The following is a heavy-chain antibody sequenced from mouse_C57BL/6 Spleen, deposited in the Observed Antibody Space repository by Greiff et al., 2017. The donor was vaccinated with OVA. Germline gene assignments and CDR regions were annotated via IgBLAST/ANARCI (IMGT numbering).Heavy chain of an antibody. CDR2: ISDGGSYT. CDR1: GFTFSSYA. CDR3: ARDPPSIEGYFDV. Sequence: EVMLVESGGGLVKPGGSLKLSCAASGFTFSSYAMSWVRQTPEKRLEWVATISDGGSYTYYPDNVKGRFTISRDNAKNNLYLQMSHLKSEDTAMYYCARDPPSIEGYFDVWGTGTTVTVSS. V-gene: IGHV5-4*01. J-gene: IGHJ1*03.